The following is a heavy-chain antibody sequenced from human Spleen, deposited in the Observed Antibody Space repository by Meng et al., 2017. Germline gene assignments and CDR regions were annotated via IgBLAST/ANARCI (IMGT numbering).Heavy chain of an antibody. CDR1: GFTFSSYG. CDR3: ATEGYTSSSGSSLAM. D-gene: IGHD6-6*01. CDR2: ISYDGSNK. V-gene: IGHV3-30*05. Sequence: GGSLRLSCAASGFTFSSYGMHWVRQAPGKGLEWVAVISYDGSNKYYADSEKGRFTISRDNSKNTLYLEMNSLRAEDTAIYYCATEGYTSSSGSSLAMWGQGKTV. J-gene: IGHJ3*02.